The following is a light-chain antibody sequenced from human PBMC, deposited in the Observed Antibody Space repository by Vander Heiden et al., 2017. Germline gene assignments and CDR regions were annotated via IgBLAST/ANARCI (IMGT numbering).Light chain of an antibody. Sequence: HSVFTHPPSSSATPPQKVTLSCSGSSSNIGSNYVSWYQQLPGTAPKLVIYETNKRPSGIPDRFAGSKSGTADTLGITGLQTGDEADDSCGTWDNILSAALFGGGTKL. CDR2: ETN. J-gene: IGLJ3*02. CDR3: GTWDNILSAAL. CDR1: SSNIGSNY. V-gene: IGLV1-51*02.